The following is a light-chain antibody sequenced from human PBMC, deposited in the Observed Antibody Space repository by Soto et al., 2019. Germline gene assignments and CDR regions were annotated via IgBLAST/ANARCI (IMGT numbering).Light chain of an antibody. J-gene: IGKJ1*01. Sequence: DIQMTQSPSTLSASVGDRVTITCRASQSISSWLAWYQQKPGKAPKLLIYDASSLESGVPSRFSGRGSGTEFTLTISNLQPDDFATYYCQQYNSYWTFSQGTKVEIK. V-gene: IGKV1-5*01. CDR1: QSISSW. CDR3: QQYNSYWT. CDR2: DAS.